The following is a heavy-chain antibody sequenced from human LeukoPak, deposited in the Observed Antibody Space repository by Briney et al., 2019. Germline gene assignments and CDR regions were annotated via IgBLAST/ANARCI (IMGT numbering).Heavy chain of an antibody. CDR3: AGTYGSGSYFRDY. CDR2: IYTSGST. Sequence: PSETLSLTCTVSGGSISSGSYYWSWIRQPAGKGLEWIGRIYTSGSTNYNPSLKSRVTISVDTSKNQFSLKLSSVTAADTAVYYCAGTYGSGSYFRDYWGQGTLVTASS. V-gene: IGHV4-61*02. D-gene: IGHD3-10*01. J-gene: IGHJ4*02. CDR1: GGSISSGSYY.